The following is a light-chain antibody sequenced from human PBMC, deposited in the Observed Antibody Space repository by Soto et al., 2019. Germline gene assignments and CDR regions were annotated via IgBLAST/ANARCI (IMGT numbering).Light chain of an antibody. J-gene: IGKJ2*01. V-gene: IGKV1-8*01. CDR3: QQYYSYPQAT. Sequence: AIRMTQSPSSLSASTGDRVTITCRASQGISSNLAWYQQKPGKAPKLLIYAASTLQSGVPSRFSGSGSGTDFTLTISCLQSEDFATYYCQQYYSYPQATFGQGTKLEIK. CDR2: AAS. CDR1: QGISSN.